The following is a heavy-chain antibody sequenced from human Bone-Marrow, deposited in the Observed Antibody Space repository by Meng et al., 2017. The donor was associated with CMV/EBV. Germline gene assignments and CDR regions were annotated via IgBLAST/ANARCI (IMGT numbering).Heavy chain of an antibody. V-gene: IGHV3-23*01. D-gene: IGHD2-2*02. J-gene: IGHJ6*02. CDR3: ARTIPPAIFYYYYGLDV. CDR1: GFTFSSYA. CDR2: ISGSGGDI. Sequence: GGSLRLSCAASGFTFSSYAINWVRQAPGKGLEWVSGISGSGGDIYFADSVKGRFSISRDNSKHTLYLQMNSLRAEDTAIYYCARTIPPAIFYYYYGLDVWGQGTTVTVSS.